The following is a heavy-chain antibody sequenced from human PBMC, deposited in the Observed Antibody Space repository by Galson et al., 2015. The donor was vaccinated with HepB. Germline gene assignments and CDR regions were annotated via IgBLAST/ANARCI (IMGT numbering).Heavy chain of an antibody. Sequence: CAISGDSVSSNSAAWNWIRQSPSRGLEWLGRTYYRSKWYNDYAVSVKSRITINPDTSKNQFSLQLNSVTPEDTAVYYCARDSWITMVQGVLSTAYYYMDVWGKGTTVTVSS. CDR3: ARDSWITMVQGVLSTAYYYMDV. CDR2: TYYRSKWYN. J-gene: IGHJ6*03. CDR1: GDSVSSNSAA. V-gene: IGHV6-1*01. D-gene: IGHD3-10*01.